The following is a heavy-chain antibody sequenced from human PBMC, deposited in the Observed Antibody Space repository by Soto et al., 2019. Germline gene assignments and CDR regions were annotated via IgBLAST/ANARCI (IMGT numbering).Heavy chain of an antibody. J-gene: IGHJ4*02. CDR3: VRSGHTFEKVV. CDR1: WAPMRDYY. D-gene: IGHD3-10*01. V-gene: IGHV4-59*01. Sequence: SETLSLTCTVSWAPMRDYYGTWVRRSPWRGLEWIVFMHSNGNANYSSSLRGRATISVDTYKNQFSLILTSVTAADTAVYYCVRSGHTFEKVVWGQRILV. CDR2: MHSNGNA.